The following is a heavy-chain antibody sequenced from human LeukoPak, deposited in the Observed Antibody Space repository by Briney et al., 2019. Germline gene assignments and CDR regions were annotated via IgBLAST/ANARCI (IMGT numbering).Heavy chain of an antibody. CDR2: IYYSGST. Sequence: SETLSLTCTVPGDSITSYCWSWIRQPPGKGLEWIGYIYYSGSTNYNPSLKSRVTISIDTSKNQFSLKLSSVTAADTAVYYCAKASSGWYGLFDSWGQGTLVTVSS. J-gene: IGHJ4*02. V-gene: IGHV4-59*01. D-gene: IGHD6-19*01. CDR3: AKASSGWYGLFDS. CDR1: GDSITSYC.